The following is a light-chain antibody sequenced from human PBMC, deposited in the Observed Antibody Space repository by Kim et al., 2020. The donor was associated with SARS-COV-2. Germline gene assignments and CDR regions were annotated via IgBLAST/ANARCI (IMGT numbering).Light chain of an antibody. CDR2: GNS. CDR1: SSNSGAGYD. Sequence: RVTISGTGSSSNSGAGYDVHWYQQLPGTAPKLLIYGNSNRPSGVPDRFSGSKSGTSASLAITGLQAEDEAEYYCQSYDSSLSGYVFGTGTKVTVL. J-gene: IGLJ1*01. V-gene: IGLV1-40*01. CDR3: QSYDSSLSGYV.